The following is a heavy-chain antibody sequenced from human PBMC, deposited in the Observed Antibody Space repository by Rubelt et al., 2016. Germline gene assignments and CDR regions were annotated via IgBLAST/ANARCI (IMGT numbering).Heavy chain of an antibody. J-gene: IGHJ4*02. D-gene: IGHD2-15*01. CDR2: IYYSGST. V-gene: IGHV4-39*01. CDR1: GTSISSTSFY. Sequence: QLQLQESGPGLVKPPETLSLACTVSGTSISSTSFYWGWIRQPPGKGLEWLGNIYYSGSTYYNPSLKSRVTISVETSKNQFSLRLSSVHAADTAVYFCATRLPTDYWSQGTPVTV. CDR3: ATRLPTDY.